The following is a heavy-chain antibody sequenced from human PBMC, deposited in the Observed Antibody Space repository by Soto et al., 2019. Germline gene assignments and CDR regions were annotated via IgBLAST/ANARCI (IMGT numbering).Heavy chain of an antibody. J-gene: IGHJ6*02. CDR3: ARALGTGTTNSDYYYYYGMDV. CDR2: INPNSGGT. CDR1: GHTFTGYY. V-gene: IGHV1-2*02. D-gene: IGHD1-7*01. Sequence: ASVKVSCKASGHTFTGYYMHWVRQAPGQGLEWMGWINPNSGGTNYAQKFQGRVTMTRDTSISTAYMELSRLRSDDTAVYYCARALGTGTTNSDYYYYYGMDVWGQGTTVTVSS.